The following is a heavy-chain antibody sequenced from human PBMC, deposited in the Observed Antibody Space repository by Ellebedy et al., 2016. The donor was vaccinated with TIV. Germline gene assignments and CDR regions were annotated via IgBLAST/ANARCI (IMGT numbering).Heavy chain of an antibody. J-gene: IGHJ4*02. CDR1: EFSLSTSGMC. Sequence: SGPTLVKPTQTLTLTCTFSEFSLSTSGMCVSWIRQPPGKALEWLARIDWDDDKYYSTSLKTRLTISTDTSKNPVVLTMTNMDPVDTGTYYCARIVGVFRAFGDYGPTDYFDFWGQGTLVTVSS. CDR2: IDWDDDK. D-gene: IGHD4-17*01. V-gene: IGHV2-70*11. CDR3: ARIVGVFRAFGDYGPTDYFDF.